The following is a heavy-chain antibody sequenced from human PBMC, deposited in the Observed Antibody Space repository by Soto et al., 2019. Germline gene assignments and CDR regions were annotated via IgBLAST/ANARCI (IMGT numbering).Heavy chain of an antibody. CDR3: ARHEPSSGWYRSFDY. J-gene: IGHJ4*02. Sequence: QLQLQESGPGLVKPSETLSLTCTVSGGSISSSSYYWGWIRQPPGKGLEWIGSIYYSGSTYYSPSLKSRVTISVDTSKNQFSLKLSSVTAADKAVYYCARHEPSSGWYRSFDYWGQGTLVTVSS. CDR2: IYYSGST. CDR1: GGSISSSSYY. V-gene: IGHV4-39*01. D-gene: IGHD6-19*01.